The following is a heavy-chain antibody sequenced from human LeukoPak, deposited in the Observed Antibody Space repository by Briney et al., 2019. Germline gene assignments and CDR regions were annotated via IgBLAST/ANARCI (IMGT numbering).Heavy chain of an antibody. CDR1: GGSFSGYY. V-gene: IGHV4-34*01. D-gene: IGHD3-22*01. J-gene: IGHJ4*02. Sequence: SETLSLTCAVYGGSFSGYYWSWIRQPPGKGLEWIGEINHSGSTNYNPSLKSRVTISVDTSKNQFSLKLSSVTAADTAVYYCARHYYDSSGLYYFDYWGQGTLVTVSS. CDR2: INHSGST. CDR3: ARHYYDSSGLYYFDY.